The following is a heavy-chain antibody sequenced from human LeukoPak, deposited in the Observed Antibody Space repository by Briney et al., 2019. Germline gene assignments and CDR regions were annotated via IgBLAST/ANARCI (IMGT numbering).Heavy chain of an antibody. CDR2: IYYSGST. V-gene: IGHV4-39*07. D-gene: IGHD5-18*01. Sequence: HPSETLSLTCTVSGGSISSSSYYWGWIRQPPGKGLEWFGSIYYSGSTYYNPSLKSRVTISVDTSKNQFSPKLSSVTAADTAVYYCARGMPLDVDTAMVNFDYWGQGTLVTVSS. CDR3: ARGMPLDVDTAMVNFDY. CDR1: GGSISSSSYY. J-gene: IGHJ4*02.